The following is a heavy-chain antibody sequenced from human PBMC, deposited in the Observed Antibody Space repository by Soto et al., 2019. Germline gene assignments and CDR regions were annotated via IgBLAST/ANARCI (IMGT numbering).Heavy chain of an antibody. J-gene: IGHJ4*02. Sequence: GGSLRLSCAASRFIFRDYAMSWVRQTPGKGLEWVSTISTGSVNTHYADSIEGRFTISRDDSKNTLYLQMNSLRAEDTALYYYARDVGGFNAMFDYWGQGTQVTVSS. D-gene: IGHD5-12*01. CDR1: RFIFRDYA. V-gene: IGHV3-23*01. CDR2: ISTGSVNT. CDR3: ARDVGGFNAMFDY.